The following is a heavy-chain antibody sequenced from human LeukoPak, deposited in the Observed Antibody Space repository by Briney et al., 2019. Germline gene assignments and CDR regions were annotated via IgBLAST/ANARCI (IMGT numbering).Heavy chain of an antibody. D-gene: IGHD3-22*01. Sequence: GGSLRLSCAASGFTFSRYGIQWVRQAPGKGLEWVAVISYDGSNKYYADSVKGRFTISRDNSRNTLSLQMNSLRAEDTAVYYCAKGSYDSSGYHLDYWGQGTLVTVSS. CDR3: AKGSYDSSGYHLDY. J-gene: IGHJ4*02. CDR1: GFTFSRYG. CDR2: ISYDGSNK. V-gene: IGHV3-30*18.